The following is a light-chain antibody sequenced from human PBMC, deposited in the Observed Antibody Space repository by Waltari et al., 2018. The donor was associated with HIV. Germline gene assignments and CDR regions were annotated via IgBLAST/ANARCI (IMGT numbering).Light chain of an antibody. Sequence: QPVPTPIPSALSLPGSSGQANRPSERCHPNQPHPWHSQHPEKGPRYLMTLKRDGSHSKGDGIPDRFSGSSSGAERYLIISSLQSEDEADYYCQTWGTGIQVFGGGTKVTVL. CDR3: QTWGTGIQV. V-gene: IGLV4-69*02. CDR1: CHPNQP. J-gene: IGLJ3*02. CDR2: LKRDGSH.